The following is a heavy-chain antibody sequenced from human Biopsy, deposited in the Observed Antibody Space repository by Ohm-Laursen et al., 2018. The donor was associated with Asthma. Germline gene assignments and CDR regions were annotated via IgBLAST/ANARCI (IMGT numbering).Heavy chain of an antibody. CDR1: GGTFNTYV. Sequence: SVKVSCKSLGGTFNTYVIGWVRQAPGQGLEWMGGINSVFGTTTYPQKFQDRVTITADDSTSTVYMELSSLGSEDTAVYYCARKAGSCISRTCYSLDFWGRGTLVTVSS. D-gene: IGHD2-2*01. V-gene: IGHV1-69*13. CDR3: ARKAGSCISRTCYSLDF. CDR2: INSVFGTT. J-gene: IGHJ4*02.